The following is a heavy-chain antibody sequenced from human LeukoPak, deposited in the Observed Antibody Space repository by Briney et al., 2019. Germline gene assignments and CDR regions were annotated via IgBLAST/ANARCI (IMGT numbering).Heavy chain of an antibody. CDR1: GGSFSGYY. Sequence: SETLSLTCAVYGGSFSGYYWSWIRQPPGKGLEWIGRIYYSGSTYYNPSLKSRVTISVDTSKNQFSLKLSSVTAADTAVYYCARQFCSSTSCYAEKVDYWGQGTLVTVSS. D-gene: IGHD2-2*01. V-gene: IGHV4-34*01. CDR3: ARQFCSSTSCYAEKVDY. CDR2: IYYSGST. J-gene: IGHJ4*02.